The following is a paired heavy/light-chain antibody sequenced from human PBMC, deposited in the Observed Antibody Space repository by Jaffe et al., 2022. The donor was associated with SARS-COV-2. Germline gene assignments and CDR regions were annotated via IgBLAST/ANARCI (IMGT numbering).Heavy chain of an antibody. CDR2: INTNTGNP. V-gene: IGHV7-4-1*02. J-gene: IGHJ6*03. Sequence: QVQLVQSGSELKRPGASVNISCKASGFTFSTYAVVWVRQAPGQGPEWLGWINTNTGNPTYAQAFTGRFVLSLDSSVSAAYLLITSLKPEDSAVYFCARAEGYYYGSAGYYFYYMDVWGKGTTVTVSS. CDR3: ARAEGYYYGSAGYYFYYMDV. D-gene: IGHD3-10*01. CDR1: GFTFSTYA.
Light chain of an antibody. V-gene: IGLV1-44*01. J-gene: IGLJ2*01. CDR2: SNN. CDR3: AAWDDSLNGVL. CDR1: SSNIGSNP. Sequence: SVLTQPPSASGTPGQRVTISCSGSSSNIGSNPVSWYQQFPGTAPQLVIFSNNQRPSGVPDRFSGSKSGTSASLAISGPQSADEADYFCAAWDDSLNGVLFGGGTMLTVL.